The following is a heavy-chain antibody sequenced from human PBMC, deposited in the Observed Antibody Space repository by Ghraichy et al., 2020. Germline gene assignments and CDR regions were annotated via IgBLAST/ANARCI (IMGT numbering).Heavy chain of an antibody. V-gene: IGHV3-23*01. D-gene: IGHD6-19*01. Sequence: SCAVSGFTFSSYAMSWVRQAPGKGLEWVSAISGSGGSTYYADSVKGRFTISRDNSKNTLYLQMNSLRAEDTALYYCAKDQGSSGLGFYWGQGTLVTVSS. CDR3: AKDQGSSGLGFY. CDR2: ISGSGGST. J-gene: IGHJ4*02. CDR1: GFTFSSYA.